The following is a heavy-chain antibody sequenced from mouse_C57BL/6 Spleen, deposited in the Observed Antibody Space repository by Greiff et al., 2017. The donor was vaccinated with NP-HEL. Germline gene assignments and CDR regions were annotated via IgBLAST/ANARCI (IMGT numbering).Heavy chain of an antibody. CDR2: IYPGDGDT. CDR1: GYAFSSSW. CDR3: ARGLRLRNYYAMDY. J-gene: IGHJ4*01. V-gene: IGHV1-82*01. D-gene: IGHD3-2*02. Sequence: QVQLQQSGPELVKPGASVKISCKASGYAFSSSWMNWVKQRPGKGLEWIGRIYPGDGDTNYNGKFKGKATLTADKSSSTAYMQLSSLTSEDSAVYFCARGLRLRNYYAMDYWGQGTSVTVSS.